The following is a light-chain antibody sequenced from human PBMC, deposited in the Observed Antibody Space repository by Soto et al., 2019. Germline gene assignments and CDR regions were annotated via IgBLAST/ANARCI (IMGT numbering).Light chain of an antibody. CDR2: KAS. V-gene: IGKV1-5*03. CDR1: QSISSW. CDR3: QPYNIYPLI. Sequence: DIQMTQSPSTLSAPVGDRVTITCRASQSISSWLAWYQQKPGKAPKLLIYKASSLESGVPSRFSGSGSGTEFTLTISSLQPDDFATYYCQPYNIYPLIFGGGTQVEIK. J-gene: IGKJ4*01.